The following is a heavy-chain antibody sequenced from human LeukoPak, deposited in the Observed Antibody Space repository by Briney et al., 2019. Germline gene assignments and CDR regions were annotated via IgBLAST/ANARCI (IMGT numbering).Heavy chain of an antibody. V-gene: IGHV3-30*03. CDR2: ISYDGNNK. Sequence: GGSLRLSCAASGFXFSSYGIHWVRQAPGKGLEWVAVISYDGNNKYYADSVKGRFTISRDNPKNTLFLQMNSLRAEDTAVYYCARGAFYFDYWGQGTLVTVSS. CDR1: GFXFSSYG. D-gene: IGHD1-26*01. J-gene: IGHJ4*02. CDR3: ARGAFYFDY.